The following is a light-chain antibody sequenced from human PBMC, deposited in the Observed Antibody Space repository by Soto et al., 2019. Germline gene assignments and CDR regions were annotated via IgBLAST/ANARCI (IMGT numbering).Light chain of an antibody. V-gene: IGKV3-20*01. CDR2: GAS. J-gene: IGKJ1*01. Sequence: EIVLTQSPAILSASPGERATLSCRASQTVSDNLAWYQQKPGQSPRLLIYGASNRATGIPDRFSGSGSGTDFTLTITRLEPEDFAMYYCQRYDSFRTFGQGTKVDIK. CDR1: QTVSDN. CDR3: QRYDSFRT.